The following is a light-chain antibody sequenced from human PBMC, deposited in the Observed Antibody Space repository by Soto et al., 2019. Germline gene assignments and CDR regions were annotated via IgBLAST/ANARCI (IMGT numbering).Light chain of an antibody. V-gene: IGKV1-12*01. CDR3: QQANSFPHN. CDR2: AAS. Sequence: DIQMTQSPSSVSASVGDRVTITCRASQGISSWLAWYQQKPGKAPKLLIYAASSLQSGVPSRFSGSGAGTDCALTISSLQHEDLSTSYCQQANSFPHNFGQGTRLESK. CDR1: QGISSW. J-gene: IGKJ5*01.